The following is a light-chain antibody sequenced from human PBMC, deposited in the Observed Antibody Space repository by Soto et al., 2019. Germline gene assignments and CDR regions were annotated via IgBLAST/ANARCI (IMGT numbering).Light chain of an antibody. CDR1: SNDVGGYNF. CDR2: DVS. J-gene: IGLJ2*01. CDR3: SSYAGSYTVV. V-gene: IGLV2-11*01. Sequence: QSALTQPRSVSGSPGQSVTISCTGTSNDVGGYNFVSWHQQHPGKVPKLFIYDVSRRPSGVPDRFSGSKSGNTASLTISGLQAEDEADYYCSSYAGSYTVVFGGGTKLTVL.